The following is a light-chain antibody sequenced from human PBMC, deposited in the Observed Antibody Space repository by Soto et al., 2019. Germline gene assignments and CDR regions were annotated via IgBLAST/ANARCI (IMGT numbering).Light chain of an antibody. CDR2: DVI. J-gene: IGLJ2*01. CDR1: SSDVGGFDY. Sequence: QSVLTQPASVSGSPGQSITISCTGTSSDVGGFDYVSWYQQHPGKAPKLMIYDVINRPSGVSDRFSGSKSANTASLTISGLEADDEAHYYCSSFTSSTTEVFGGGTKVTVL. V-gene: IGLV2-14*03. CDR3: SSFTSSTTEV.